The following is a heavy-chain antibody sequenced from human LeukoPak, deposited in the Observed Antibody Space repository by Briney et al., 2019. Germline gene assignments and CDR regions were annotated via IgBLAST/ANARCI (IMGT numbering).Heavy chain of an antibody. J-gene: IGHJ3*01. D-gene: IGHD3-9*01. CDR2: IIPMFGTP. CDR1: GGTFSSYI. CDR3: ARQGYTNNLGGYFGDKDDCFDL. Sequence: SVKVSCKASGGTFSSYIITWVRQAPGQGLEWMGRIIPMFGTPNYAQKFQDRVTITADESARTAYMELSSLRFEDTAVYYCARQGYTNNLGGYFGDKDDCFDLWGQGTMVTVSS. V-gene: IGHV1-69*13.